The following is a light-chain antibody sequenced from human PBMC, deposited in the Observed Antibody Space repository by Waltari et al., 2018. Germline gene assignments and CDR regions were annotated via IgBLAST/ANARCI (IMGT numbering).Light chain of an antibody. CDR2: EDI. CDR3: CSYAGRGTYV. CDR1: TRDVGNYDL. Sequence: QSALTQPASVSGTLGQSITIPCTGTTRDVGNYDLVSWYQQHPGKAPKLLICEDIKRPSGVSSRFSGSKSGNTASLTISGLQAEDEADYYCCSYAGRGTYVFGSGTKVTVL. V-gene: IGLV2-23*01. J-gene: IGLJ1*01.